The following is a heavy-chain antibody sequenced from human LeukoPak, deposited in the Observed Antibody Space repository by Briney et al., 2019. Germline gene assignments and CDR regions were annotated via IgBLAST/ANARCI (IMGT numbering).Heavy chain of an antibody. J-gene: IGHJ3*02. D-gene: IGHD3-22*01. Sequence: PSETLSLTCAVSGDSISSGDYSWSWIRQPPGKGLEWIGYIFHSGSAYYNPSLNSRVTMSVDRSKNQFSLRLSSVTAADTAVYYCARGSLLYYYDSSGWNAFDIWGQGTMVTVSS. V-gene: IGHV4-30-2*01. CDR3: ARGSLLYYYDSSGWNAFDI. CDR1: GDSISSGDYS. CDR2: IFHSGSA.